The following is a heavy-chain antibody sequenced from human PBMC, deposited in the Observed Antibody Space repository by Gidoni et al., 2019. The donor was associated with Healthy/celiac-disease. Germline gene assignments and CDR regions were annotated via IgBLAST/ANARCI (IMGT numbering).Heavy chain of an antibody. CDR3: ARRDSSGPLGAFDI. CDR2: IYPGDSDN. D-gene: IGHD3-22*01. V-gene: IGHV5-51*01. J-gene: IGHJ3*02. CDR1: GYRFTSYW. Sequence: EEQLVHSGAEVRKPGESLNISCQGSGYRFTSYWIGWVRQMHGKGLEWMGIIYPGDSDNRDSPSFQGQVIISADKSISTAYLQWSSRKASDTAMYYCARRDSSGPLGAFDIWGQGTMVAVSA.